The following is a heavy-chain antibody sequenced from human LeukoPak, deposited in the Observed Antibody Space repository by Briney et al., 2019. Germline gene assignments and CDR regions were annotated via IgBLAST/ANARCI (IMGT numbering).Heavy chain of an antibody. Sequence: PSETLSLTCTVSGGSISTYYWSWIRQPPGKGLEWIAYIYYSGNSNYNPSLKSRVTISVDTSKNQFSLRLSSVTAADTAVYYCAREANAGMVDYWGQGTLVTVSS. D-gene: IGHD6-13*01. J-gene: IGHJ4*02. CDR3: AREANAGMVDY. CDR1: GGSISTYY. CDR2: IYYSGNS. V-gene: IGHV4-59*01.